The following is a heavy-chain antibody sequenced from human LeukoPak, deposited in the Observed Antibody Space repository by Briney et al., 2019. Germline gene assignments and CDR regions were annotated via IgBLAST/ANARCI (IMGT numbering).Heavy chain of an antibody. CDR2: INWNGGST. J-gene: IGHJ4*02. CDR3: ARGLSDYGDYRTPDDY. CDR1: GFTFDDYG. Sequence: PGGSLKLSCAASGFTFDDYGMSWVRQAPGKGLEWVSGINWNGGSTGYADSVKGRFTISRDNAKNSLYLQMNSLRAEDTALYYCARGLSDYGDYRTPDDYWGQGTLVTVSS. V-gene: IGHV3-20*04. D-gene: IGHD4-17*01.